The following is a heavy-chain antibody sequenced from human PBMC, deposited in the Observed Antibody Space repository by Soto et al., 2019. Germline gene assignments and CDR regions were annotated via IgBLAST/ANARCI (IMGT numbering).Heavy chain of an antibody. CDR3: AREDSFEDGMDV. D-gene: IGHD3-10*01. CDR2: ISYDGSNK. Sequence: GGSLRLSCAASGFTFSSYAMHWVRQAPGKGLEWVAVISYDGSNKYYADSVKGRFTISRDNSKNTLYLQMNSLRAEDTAVYYCAREDSFEDGMDVWGQGTTVTVSS. CDR1: GFTFSSYA. V-gene: IGHV3-30-3*01. J-gene: IGHJ6*02.